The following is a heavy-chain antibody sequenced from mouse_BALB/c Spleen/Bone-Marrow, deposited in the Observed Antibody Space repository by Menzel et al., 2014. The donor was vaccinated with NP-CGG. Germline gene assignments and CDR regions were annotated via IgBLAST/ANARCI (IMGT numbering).Heavy chain of an antibody. V-gene: IGHV1-14*01. CDR1: GYTFTAYV. Sequence: EVQLQQSGPELVKPGASVKMSCKASGYTFTAYVMHWVKQKPGQGLEWIGYINPYNDGTNYIEKFKGKATLTSDIPSSTAYMELSSLTSEDSAVYYCAREGWLLRFDYWGRNTTLIVSS. D-gene: IGHD2-3*01. CDR3: AREGWLLRFDY. CDR2: INPYNDGT. J-gene: IGHJ2*01.